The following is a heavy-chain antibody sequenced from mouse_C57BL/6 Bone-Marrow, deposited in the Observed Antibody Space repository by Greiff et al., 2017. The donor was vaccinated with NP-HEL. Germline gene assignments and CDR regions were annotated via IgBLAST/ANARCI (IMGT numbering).Heavy chain of an antibody. J-gene: IGHJ3*01. V-gene: IGHV5-17*01. CDR2: ISSGSSTI. CDR1: GFTFSDYG. CDR3: ARPPWFAY. Sequence: EVKLVESGGGLVKPGGSLKLSCAASGFTFSDYGMHWVRQAPEKGLAGVAYISSGSSTIYYADTVKGRFTISRNNAKNTLFLKMTSLRSEDTAMYYCARPPWFAYWGQGTLVTVSA.